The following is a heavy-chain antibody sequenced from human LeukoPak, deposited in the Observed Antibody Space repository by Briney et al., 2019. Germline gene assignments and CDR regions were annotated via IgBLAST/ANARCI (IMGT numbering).Heavy chain of an antibody. V-gene: IGHV3-66*01. D-gene: IGHD6-19*01. J-gene: IGHJ4*02. CDR2: IYSGGST. CDR1: GFTVSSNY. CDR3: ARSRAVAGRVDY. Sequence: SGGSLRLSCAASGFTVSSNYMSWVRQAPGKELEWVSVIYSGGSTYYADSVKGRFTISRDNSKNTLYLQMNSLRAEDTAVYYCARSRAVAGRVDYWGQGTLVTVSS.